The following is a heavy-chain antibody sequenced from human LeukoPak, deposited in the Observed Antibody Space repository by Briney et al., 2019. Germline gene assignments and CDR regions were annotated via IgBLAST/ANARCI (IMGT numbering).Heavy chain of an antibody. V-gene: IGHV3-21*01. CDR2: ISSSSSHI. D-gene: IGHD5-18*01. J-gene: IGHJ4*02. CDR1: GFSFNNYD. Sequence: PGGSLRLSCTASGFSFNNYDMNWVRQAPGKGLEWVSSISSSSSHIYQPDSLKGRFTISRDNAKNSLYLQIHSLRAEDTAVYYCARDGYNYGPLDYWGQGTLVTVSS. CDR3: ARDGYNYGPLDY.